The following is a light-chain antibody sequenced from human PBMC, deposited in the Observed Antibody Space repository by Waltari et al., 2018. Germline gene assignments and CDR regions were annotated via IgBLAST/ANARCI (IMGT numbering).Light chain of an antibody. CDR2: AAS. Sequence: DIQMTQSPSSLSASLGDRVTITGRASQGISNYFAWFQQKPGQAPKSLIYAASTLQSGVASKFSGSGSGTDFTLTINSLQPEDFATYYCQQYKSFPITFGQGTRLEMK. V-gene: IGKV1-16*02. CDR1: QGISNY. CDR3: QQYKSFPIT. J-gene: IGKJ5*01.